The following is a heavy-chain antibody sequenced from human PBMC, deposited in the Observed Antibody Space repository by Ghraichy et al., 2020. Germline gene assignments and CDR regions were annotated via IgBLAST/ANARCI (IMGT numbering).Heavy chain of an antibody. CDR1: GYSFSGPA. CDR2: IDVGSGDT. CDR3: ASGGITGTFDP. J-gene: IGHJ5*02. V-gene: IGHV1-58*02. Sequence: SVKVSCEASGYSFSGPAINWVRQARGQRLEWIGWIDVGSGDTKYAQKFKERVSFTRDTSTSTAYMELSSLRSEDTAVYFCASGGITGTFDPWGQGTLVTVSS. D-gene: IGHD1-7*01.